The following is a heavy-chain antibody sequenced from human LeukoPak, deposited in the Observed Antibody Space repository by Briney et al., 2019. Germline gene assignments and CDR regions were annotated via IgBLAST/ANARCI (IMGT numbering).Heavy chain of an antibody. V-gene: IGHV4-34*01. CDR1: GGSFSGYY. Sequence: PSETLSLTCAVSGGSFSGYYWSWIRQPPGKGLEWIGEINHSGSTNYNPSLKSRVTISVDTSKNQFSLKLSSVTAADTAVYYCARGLGDGSSSEYNWFDPWGQGTLVTVSS. CDR2: INHSGST. J-gene: IGHJ5*02. D-gene: IGHD6-6*01. CDR3: ARGLGDGSSSEYNWFDP.